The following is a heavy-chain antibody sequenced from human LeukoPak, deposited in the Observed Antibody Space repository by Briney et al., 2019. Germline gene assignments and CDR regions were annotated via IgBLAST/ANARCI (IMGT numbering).Heavy chain of an antibody. CDR3: ARVPTGHDAFDI. CDR1: GFTFSNYA. Sequence: GGSLRLSCAVSGFTFSNYAMVWVRQAPGKGLEWVAVIWYDGSNKYYADSVKGRFTISRDNSKNTLYLQMNSLRAEDTAVYYCARVPTGHDAFDIWGQGTMVTVSS. J-gene: IGHJ3*02. CDR2: IWYDGSNK. V-gene: IGHV3-33*08.